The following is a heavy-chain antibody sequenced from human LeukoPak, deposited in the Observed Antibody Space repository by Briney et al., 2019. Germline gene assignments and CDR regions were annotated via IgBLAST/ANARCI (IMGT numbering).Heavy chain of an antibody. J-gene: IGHJ4*02. V-gene: IGHV5-10-1*01. Sequence: GESLKTSSKGSGYSFTSYWSSWVRQMSGKGLEWMGTIDPSDSYTNYSPSFQGHVTISADKSISTAYLQWSSLNASDTAMYYCARTHYYYDTSGYYYTVDYWGQGTLVTVSS. D-gene: IGHD3-22*01. CDR1: GYSFTSYW. CDR2: IDPSDSYT. CDR3: ARTHYYYDTSGYYYTVDY.